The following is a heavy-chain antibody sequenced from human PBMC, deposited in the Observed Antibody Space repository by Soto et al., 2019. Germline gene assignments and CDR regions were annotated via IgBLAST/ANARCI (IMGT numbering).Heavy chain of an antibody. CDR1: GYTFINFF. J-gene: IGHJ4*02. CDR3: VRRLRWRDLDF. CDR2: INPSSGDT. V-gene: IGHV1-2*02. Sequence: QVQLAQSGAEVKKPGASVKVSCKASGYTFINFFIQWVRQAPGQGLEWMGWINPSSGDTQYVEKFQDRVTMTRDASISTAHMELRRLTTDDTAVYYCVRRLRWRDLDFWGQGTTVTVSS. D-gene: IGHD2-21*01.